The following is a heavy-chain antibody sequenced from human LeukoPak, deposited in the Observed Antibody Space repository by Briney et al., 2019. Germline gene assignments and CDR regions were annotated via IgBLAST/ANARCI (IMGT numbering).Heavy chain of an antibody. Sequence: SETLSLTCTVSGGSISSSSYYWGWIRQPPGKGLEWIGSIYYSGSTYYNPSLKSRVTISVDTSKNQFSLKLSSVTAADTAVYYCARPVADYYDSSGYYHDYWGQGTLVTVSS. CDR3: ARPVADYYDSSGYYHDY. J-gene: IGHJ4*02. CDR2: IYYSGST. CDR1: GGSISSSSYY. D-gene: IGHD3-22*01. V-gene: IGHV4-39*01.